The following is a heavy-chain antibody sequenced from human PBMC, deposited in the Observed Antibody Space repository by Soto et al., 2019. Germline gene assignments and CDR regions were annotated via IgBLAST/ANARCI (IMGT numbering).Heavy chain of an antibody. D-gene: IGHD6-6*01. J-gene: IGHJ6*02. CDR2: ISYDGSNK. CDR3: AALGRAARPYYYYYGMDV. V-gene: IGHV3-30*03. CDR1: GFTFSSYG. Sequence: GGSLRLSCAASGFTFSSYGMHWVRQAPGKGLEWVAVISYDGSNKYYADSVKGRFTISRDNSKNTLYLQMNSLRAEDTAVYYCAALGRAARPYYYYYGMDVWGQGTTVTVSS.